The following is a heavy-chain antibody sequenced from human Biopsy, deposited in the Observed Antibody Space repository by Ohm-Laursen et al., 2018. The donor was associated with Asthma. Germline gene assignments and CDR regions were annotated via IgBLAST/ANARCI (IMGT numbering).Heavy chain of an antibody. CDR2: INPRTGGI. CDR3: ARKVRLIEISGFFVFDL. D-gene: IGHD3-16*01. CDR1: GVSLRNYGLSGYG. V-gene: IGHV1-2*02. Sequence: ASVKVSCKASGVSLRNYGLSGYGFSWLRQAPGQGLEWMGWINPRTGGITYAPRFHDRVTMTRDTSTSTVYLELRSLTSDDAAVYYCARKVRLIEISGFFVFDLWGQGTMISVSS. J-gene: IGHJ3*01.